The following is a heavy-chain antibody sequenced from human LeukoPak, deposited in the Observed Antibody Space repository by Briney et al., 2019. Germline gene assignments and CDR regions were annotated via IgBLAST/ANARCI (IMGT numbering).Heavy chain of an antibody. CDR2: INHSGST. Sequence: SETLPLTCAVYGGSFSGYYWSWIRQPPGKGLEWIGEINHSGSTNYNPSLKSRVTISVDTSKNQFSLKLSSVTAAGTAVYYCARFRRITIFGVVIIFGAFDIWGQGTMVTVSS. D-gene: IGHD3-3*01. J-gene: IGHJ3*02. V-gene: IGHV4-34*01. CDR1: GGSFSGYY. CDR3: ARFRRITIFGVVIIFGAFDI.